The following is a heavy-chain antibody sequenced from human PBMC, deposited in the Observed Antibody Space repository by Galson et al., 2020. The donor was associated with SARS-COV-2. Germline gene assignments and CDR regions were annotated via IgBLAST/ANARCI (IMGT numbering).Heavy chain of an antibody. D-gene: IGHD6-19*01. J-gene: IGHJ6*02. Sequence: GESLKISCVVSGFTFGDYWMSWVRQTPGKGLEWVATIKQDGNEIHSVDSVKGRFTVSRDNAKNSLYLQMNSLRVEDTALYYCARYRSGKYGMDVWGQGTTVIVSS. CDR1: GFTFGDYW. V-gene: IGHV3-7*01. CDR3: ARYRSGKYGMDV. CDR2: IKQDGNEI.